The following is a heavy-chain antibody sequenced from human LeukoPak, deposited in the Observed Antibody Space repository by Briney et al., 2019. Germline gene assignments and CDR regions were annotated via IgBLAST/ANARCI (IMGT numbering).Heavy chain of an antibody. J-gene: IGHJ4*02. Sequence: SETLSLTCAVYGGSFSGYYWSWIRQPPGKGLEWIGYIYYSGSTNYNPSLKSRVTISVDTSKNQFSLKLSSVTAADTAVYYCASAAGDYWGQGTLVTVSS. CDR2: IYYSGST. D-gene: IGHD6-13*01. CDR1: GGSFSGYY. CDR3: ASAAGDY. V-gene: IGHV4-59*01.